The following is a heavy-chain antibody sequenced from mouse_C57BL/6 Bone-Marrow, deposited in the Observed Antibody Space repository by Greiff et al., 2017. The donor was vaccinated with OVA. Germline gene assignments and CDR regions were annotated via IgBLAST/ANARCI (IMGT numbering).Heavy chain of an antibody. J-gene: IGHJ2*01. Sequence: DVKLVESGGDLVKPGGSLKLSCAASGFTFSSYGMSWVRQTPDKRLEWVATISSGGSYTYYPDSVKGRFTISRDNAKNNLYLQMSSLKSEDTAMYYCARHKEDGYFDYWGQGTTLTVSS. CDR1: GFTFSSYG. D-gene: IGHD2-3*01. V-gene: IGHV5-6*02. CDR2: ISSGGSYT. CDR3: ARHKEDGYFDY.